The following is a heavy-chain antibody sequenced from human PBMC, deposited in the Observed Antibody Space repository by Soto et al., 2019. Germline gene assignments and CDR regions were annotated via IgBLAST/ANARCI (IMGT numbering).Heavy chain of an antibody. D-gene: IGHD3-10*01. J-gene: IGHJ6*02. V-gene: IGHV3-30*18. CDR2: ISYDGSNK. CDR3: AKALPRITMVRGVNYYGMDV. Sequence: GSLRLSCSASGFTFSSYGMHWARQAPGKGLEWVAVISYDGSNKYYADSVKGRFTISRDNSKNTPYLQMNSLRAEDTVVYYCAKALPRITMVRGVNYYGMDVWGQGTKVTVYS. CDR1: GFTFSSYG.